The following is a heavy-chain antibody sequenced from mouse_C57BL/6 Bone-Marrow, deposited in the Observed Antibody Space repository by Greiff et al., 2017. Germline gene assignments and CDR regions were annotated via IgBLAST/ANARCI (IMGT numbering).Heavy chain of an antibody. D-gene: IGHD1-1*01. J-gene: IGHJ4*01. CDR1: GYTFTSYG. Sequence: VKLSCKASGYTFTSYGISWVKQRTGQGLEWIGEIYPRSGNTYYNEKFKGKATLTADKSSSTAYMELRSLTSEDSAVYFCARCYWAMDYWGQGTSVTVSS. CDR2: IYPRSGNT. V-gene: IGHV1-81*01. CDR3: ARCYWAMDY.